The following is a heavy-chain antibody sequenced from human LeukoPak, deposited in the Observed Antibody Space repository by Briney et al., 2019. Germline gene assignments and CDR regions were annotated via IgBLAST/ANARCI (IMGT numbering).Heavy chain of an antibody. Sequence: PGGSLRLSCAASGFTFSSYGMHSVRQAPGKGLEWVAFIRYDGSNKYYADSVKGRFTISRDNSKNTLYLQMNSLRAEDTAVYYCAKEGGHYDILTGNYYYYGMDVWGQGTTVTVSS. CDR3: AKEGGHYDILTGNYYYYGMDV. V-gene: IGHV3-30*02. CDR1: GFTFSSYG. CDR2: IRYDGSNK. J-gene: IGHJ6*02. D-gene: IGHD3-9*01.